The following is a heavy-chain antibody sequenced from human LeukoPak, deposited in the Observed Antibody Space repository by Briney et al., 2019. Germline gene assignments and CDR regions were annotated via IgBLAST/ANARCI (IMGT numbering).Heavy chain of an antibody. D-gene: IGHD3-3*01. CDR3: ARGTAHTIFGVVMDRNAFDI. CDR1: GYTFTSYD. Sequence: ASVKVSCKASGYTFTSYDINWVRQATGQGLEWMGWMNPNSGNTGYVQKFQGRVTITRNTSISTAYMELSSLRSEDTAVYYCARGTAHTIFGVVMDRNAFDIWGQGTMVTVSS. J-gene: IGHJ3*02. CDR2: MNPNSGNT. V-gene: IGHV1-8*03.